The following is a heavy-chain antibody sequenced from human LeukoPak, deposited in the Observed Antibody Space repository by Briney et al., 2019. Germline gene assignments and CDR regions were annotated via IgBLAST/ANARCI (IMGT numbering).Heavy chain of an antibody. CDR1: GGSISSTSYY. V-gene: IGHV4-39*07. J-gene: IGHJ4*02. CDR2: IYYSGST. CDR3: ALNYYDSSGSDY. Sequence: SETLSLTCTVSGGSISSTSYYWGWIRQPPGKGLEWIGSIYYSGSTYYNPSLKSRVAISADRSKNQFSLKLSSVTAADTAVYYCALNYYDSSGSDYWGQGTLVTVSS. D-gene: IGHD3-22*01.